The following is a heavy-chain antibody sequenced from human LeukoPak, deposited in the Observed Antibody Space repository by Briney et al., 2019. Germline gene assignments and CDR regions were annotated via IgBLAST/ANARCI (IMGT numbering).Heavy chain of an antibody. Sequence: GGSLRLSCAASGFTFSSYGMHWVRQAPGKGLEWVAVISYDGSNKYYADSVKGRFTISRDNSKNTLYLQMNSLRAEDTAVYYCARDCRYSSSWYCAFDIWGQGTMVTVSS. J-gene: IGHJ3*02. CDR2: ISYDGSNK. V-gene: IGHV3-30*03. CDR3: ARDCRYSSSWYCAFDI. CDR1: GFTFSSYG. D-gene: IGHD6-13*01.